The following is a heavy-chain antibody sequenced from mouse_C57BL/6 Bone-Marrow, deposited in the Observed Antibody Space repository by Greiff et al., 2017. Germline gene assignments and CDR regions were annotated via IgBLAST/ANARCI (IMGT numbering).Heavy chain of an antibody. J-gene: IGHJ4*01. Sequence: QVQLQQPGAELVKPGASVKMSCKASGYTFTSYWITWVKQRPGQGLEWIGDIYPGSGSTNYNEKFKSKDTLTVDTSSSTAYMQLSSLTSEDSAVYYCAREGVVADYYAMDYWGQGTSVTVSS. CDR3: AREGVVADYYAMDY. CDR1: GYTFTSYW. CDR2: IYPGSGST. V-gene: IGHV1-55*01. D-gene: IGHD1-1*01.